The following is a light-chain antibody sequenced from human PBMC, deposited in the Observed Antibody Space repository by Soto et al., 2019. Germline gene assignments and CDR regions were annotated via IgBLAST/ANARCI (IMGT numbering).Light chain of an antibody. CDR3: AAWDERLNGFYV. CDR1: SSNIGRNT. V-gene: IGLV1-44*01. J-gene: IGLJ1*01. CDR2: TDN. Sequence: QSVLTQPPSASGTPGQRVTISCSGSSSNIGRNTVSWYQHLPGTAPKLLIFTDNQRPSGVPDRLSGSKSGTSASLVVSGLQSEDEADYYCAAWDERLNGFYVFGTGTQLTVL.